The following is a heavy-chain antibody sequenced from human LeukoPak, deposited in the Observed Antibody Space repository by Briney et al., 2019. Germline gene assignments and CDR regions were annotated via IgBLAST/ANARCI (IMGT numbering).Heavy chain of an antibody. D-gene: IGHD3-22*01. V-gene: IGHV3-33*01. CDR1: GFTFSSYG. J-gene: IGHJ4*02. CDR3: ARDARTSYDSSGYYFDY. CDR2: IWYDGSNK. Sequence: GGSLRLSCAASGFTFSSYGMHWVRQAPGKGLEWAAVIWYDGSNKYYADSVKGRFTISRDNSKDTLYLQMNSLRAEDTAVYYCARDARTSYDSSGYYFDYWGQGTLVTVSS.